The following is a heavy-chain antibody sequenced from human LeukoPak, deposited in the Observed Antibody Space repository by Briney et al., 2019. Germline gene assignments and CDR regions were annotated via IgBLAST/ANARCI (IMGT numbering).Heavy chain of an antibody. Sequence: SETLSLTCTVSGGSISSYYWSWVRQPPGKGLEWIGYIYYSGSTNYNPSLKSRVTISVDTSKNQFSLKLSSMTAADTAVYYCAGLRYSGAYWGQGTLVTVSS. J-gene: IGHJ4*02. V-gene: IGHV4-59*01. CDR1: GGSISSYY. CDR2: IYYSGST. CDR3: AGLRYSGAY. D-gene: IGHD3-9*01.